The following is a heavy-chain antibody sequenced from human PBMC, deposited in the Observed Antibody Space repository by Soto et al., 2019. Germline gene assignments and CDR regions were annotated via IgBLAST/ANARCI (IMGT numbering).Heavy chain of an antibody. CDR1: GFTFSSYG. D-gene: IGHD1-26*01. V-gene: IGHV3-30*18. CDR3: AKDSAGATSH. Sequence: PXGSLRLSCAASGFTFSSYGMHWVRQAPGKGLEWVAVISYDGSNKYYADSVKGRFTISRDNSKNALYLQMNSLRAEDTAVYYCAKDSAGATSHWGQGTLVTVSS. J-gene: IGHJ4*02. CDR2: ISYDGSNK.